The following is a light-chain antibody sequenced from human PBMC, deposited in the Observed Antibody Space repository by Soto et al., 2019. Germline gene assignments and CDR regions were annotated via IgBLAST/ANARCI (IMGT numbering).Light chain of an antibody. CDR1: QSISSY. CDR3: QPSYSTPRT. CDR2: AAS. Sequence: IQMTQSPYSLSASVGARVTITCRASQSISSYLNWYQQKPGKAPKLLIYAASSLQSGVPSRFSGSGSGTDFTLTISSLQPEDFATYYCQPSYSTPRTFGQGPKLEIK. V-gene: IGKV1-39*01. J-gene: IGKJ2*01.